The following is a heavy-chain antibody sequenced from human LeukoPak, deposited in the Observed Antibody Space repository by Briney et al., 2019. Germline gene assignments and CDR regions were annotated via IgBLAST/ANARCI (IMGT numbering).Heavy chain of an antibody. CDR2: IYDSGST. J-gene: IGHJ4*02. CDR3: ARQLHSSGRLHFDY. CDR1: GGSFSSSSYY. D-gene: IGHD6-19*01. V-gene: IGHV4-39*01. Sequence: PSETLSLTCTVSGGSFSSSSYYWGWIRQPPGKGLEWIGNIYDSGSTYYNPSLKSRVTISVDTSKNQFSLKLSSVTAADTAVYYCARQLHSSGRLHFDYWGQGTLVTVSP.